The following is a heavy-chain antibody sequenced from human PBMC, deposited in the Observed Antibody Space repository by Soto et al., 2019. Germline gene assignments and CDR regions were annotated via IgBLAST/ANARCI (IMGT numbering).Heavy chain of an antibody. CDR2: INHSGST. Sequence: SETLSLTCAVYGGSFSGYDWSWIRQPPGKGLEWIGEINHSGSTNYNPSLKSRVTISVDTSKNQFSLKLSSVTAADTAVYYCARGYCSGGSCYPDYWGQGTLVTVSS. CDR1: GGSFSGYD. V-gene: IGHV4-34*01. D-gene: IGHD2-15*01. J-gene: IGHJ4*02. CDR3: ARGYCSGGSCYPDY.